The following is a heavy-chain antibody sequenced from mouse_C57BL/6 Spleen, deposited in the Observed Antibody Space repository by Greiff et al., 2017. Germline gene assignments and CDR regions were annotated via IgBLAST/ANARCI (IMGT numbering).Heavy chain of an antibody. Sequence: EVQVVESGGGLVKPGGSLKLSCAASGFTFSSYAMSWVRQTPEKRLEWVATISDGGSYTYYPDNVKGRFTISRDNAKNNLYLQMSHLKSEDTAMYYCARDLGRDFDYWGQGTTLTVSS. CDR1: GFTFSSYA. CDR2: ISDGGSYT. D-gene: IGHD4-1*01. V-gene: IGHV5-4*01. CDR3: ARDLGRDFDY. J-gene: IGHJ2*01.